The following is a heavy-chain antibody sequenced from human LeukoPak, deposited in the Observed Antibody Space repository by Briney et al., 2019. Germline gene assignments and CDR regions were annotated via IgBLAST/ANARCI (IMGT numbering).Heavy chain of an antibody. Sequence: SQTLSLTCTVSGGSISSGSYYWSWIRQPAGKGLEWIGRIYTSGSTNYNPSLKSRVTISVDTSKNQFSLKLSSVTAADTAVYYCARDRHYYDFWSGYYNYYYYYMDVWGKGTTVTVSS. V-gene: IGHV4-61*02. D-gene: IGHD3-3*01. CDR2: IYTSGST. CDR1: GGSISSGSYY. J-gene: IGHJ6*03. CDR3: ARDRHYYDFWSGYYNYYYYYMDV.